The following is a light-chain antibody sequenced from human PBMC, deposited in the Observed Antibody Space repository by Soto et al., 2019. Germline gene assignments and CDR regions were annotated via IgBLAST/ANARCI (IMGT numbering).Light chain of an antibody. CDR3: QQRTNWLFT. V-gene: IGKV3-11*01. J-gene: IGKJ5*01. CDR1: QSVSSY. CDR2: DAS. Sequence: EIVLTQSPATLSLSPGERATLSCRASQSVSSYLAWYQQKPDQAPRLLIYDASNRATGIPARFSGSRSGTAFTLTISCLEPEDFAVYYCQQRTNWLFTFGQGTRLEIK.